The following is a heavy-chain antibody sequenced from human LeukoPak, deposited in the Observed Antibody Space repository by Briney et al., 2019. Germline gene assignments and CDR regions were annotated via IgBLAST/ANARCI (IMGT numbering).Heavy chain of an antibody. CDR1: GFTFSSYW. Sequence: GGSLRLSCAASGFTFSSYWMSWVRQAPGEGLEWVANIQQDGSEKYYVDSVKGRFTISRDNAKNSLYLQMNSLRAGDTAVYYCARVQPYDSSPYRAFDIWGQGTMVTVSS. CDR2: IQQDGSEK. CDR3: ARVQPYDSSPYRAFDI. J-gene: IGHJ3*02. V-gene: IGHV3-7*01. D-gene: IGHD3-22*01.